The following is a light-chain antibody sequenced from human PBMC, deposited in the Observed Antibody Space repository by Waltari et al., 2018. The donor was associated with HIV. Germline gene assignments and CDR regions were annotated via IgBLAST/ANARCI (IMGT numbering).Light chain of an antibody. CDR3: VGWDGSLSGYV. CDR2: KKY. J-gene: IGLJ1*01. V-gene: IGLV1-47*01. Sequence: SVLTQPPSASGTPGQPVTISCSGRSSNLGNANLYLSQQLPGMTPKLLIYKKYQRPSGVPARFAGSKAGTSASLAISGLRSEDEADYYCVGWDGSLSGYVFGAGTTVTVL. CDR1: SSNLGNAN.